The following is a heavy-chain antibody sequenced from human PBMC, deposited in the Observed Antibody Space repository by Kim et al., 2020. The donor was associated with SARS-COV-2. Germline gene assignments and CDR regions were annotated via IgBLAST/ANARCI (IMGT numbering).Heavy chain of an antibody. Sequence: GGSLRLSCAASGFTFSDYYMNWIRQAPGKGLEWVSYISSRGSTIYYADSMKGRFTISRDNAKNSLYLQMNSLRAEDTAVYYCARGFSSWHSALIDYWGQGTLVTVSS. J-gene: IGHJ4*02. CDR3: ARGFSSWHSALIDY. V-gene: IGHV3-11*01. CDR2: ISSRGSTI. CDR1: GFTFSDYY. D-gene: IGHD6-13*01.